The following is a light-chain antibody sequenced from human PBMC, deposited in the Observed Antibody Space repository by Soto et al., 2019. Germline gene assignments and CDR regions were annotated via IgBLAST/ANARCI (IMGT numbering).Light chain of an antibody. CDR2: DAS. CDR3: QQRGTWPPT. Sequence: IVLTQSPATLSFSPGESVTLSCTTNQSVDTYFAWYQQKRGLPPRLLIYDASNSAIGIPARFSGRGSDTDFSLTISSLEPEDFAVYYCQQRGTWPPTFGRGTRLEI. J-gene: IGKJ5*01. V-gene: IGKV3-11*01. CDR1: QSVDTY.